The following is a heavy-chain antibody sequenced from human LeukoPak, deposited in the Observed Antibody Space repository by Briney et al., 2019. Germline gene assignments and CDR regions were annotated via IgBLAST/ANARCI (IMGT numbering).Heavy chain of an antibody. CDR3: AKTWDYYDTFLSFDI. CDR1: GFTFSSYA. CDR2: ISYDGSNK. J-gene: IGHJ3*02. D-gene: IGHD3-22*01. V-gene: IGHV3-30*18. Sequence: GGSLRLSCAASGFTFSSYAMHWVRQAPGTGLEWVAVISYDGSNKYYADSVKGRFTIFRDNSKNTLYLQMNSLRTEDTAVYYCAKTWDYYDTFLSFDIWGQGTMVTVSS.